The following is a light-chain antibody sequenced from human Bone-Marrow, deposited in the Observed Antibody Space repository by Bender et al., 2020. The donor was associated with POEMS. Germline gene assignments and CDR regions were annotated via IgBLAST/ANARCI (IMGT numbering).Light chain of an antibody. CDR1: SSDVGGYNF. J-gene: IGLJ1*01. Sequence: QSVLTQPASVSGSPGQSITISCTGTSSDVGGYNFVSWFQQHPGKAPKLMIYDVSRRPSGVSDRFSGSKSGNTASLTISGLQAEDEADYYCGTWDSSLSVYVFGTGTKVIVL. V-gene: IGLV2-14*01. CDR2: DVS. CDR3: GTWDSSLSVYV.